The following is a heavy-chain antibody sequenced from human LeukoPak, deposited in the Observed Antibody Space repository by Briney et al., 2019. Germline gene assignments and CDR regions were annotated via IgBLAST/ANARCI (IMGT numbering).Heavy chain of an antibody. Sequence: ASVKVSCKASGYTFTGYYMHWVRQAPGQGLEWMGWINPNSGGTNYAQKFQGRVTMTRDTSISTAYMELSRLRSDDTAVYYCASTLGYCSGGSCSDYWGQGTLVTVSS. CDR2: INPNSGGT. CDR1: GYTFTGYY. V-gene: IGHV1-2*02. CDR3: ASTLGYCSGGSCSDY. D-gene: IGHD2-15*01. J-gene: IGHJ4*02.